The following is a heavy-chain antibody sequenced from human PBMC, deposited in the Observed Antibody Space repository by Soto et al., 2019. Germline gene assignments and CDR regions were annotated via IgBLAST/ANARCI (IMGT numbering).Heavy chain of an antibody. Sequence: PXATLSLPCSVSGGSISSYFRNWLRQPPGKGLEWIGYIYDDGTTDYNPSLKSRVTILLDMSKNQFSLKLSSVTAADTAVYYCVYSRSAIYGDALDVWGQGTMVTVSS. CDR3: VYSRSAIYGDALDV. CDR2: IYDDGTT. V-gene: IGHV4-59*03. J-gene: IGHJ3*01. D-gene: IGHD2-2*01. CDR1: GGSISSYF.